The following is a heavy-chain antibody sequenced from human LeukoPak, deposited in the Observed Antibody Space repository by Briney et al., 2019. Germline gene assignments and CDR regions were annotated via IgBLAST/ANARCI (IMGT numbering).Heavy chain of an antibody. V-gene: IGHV3-48*02. J-gene: IGHJ4*02. Sequence: PGGSLRLSCAVSGFIFSRYSMNWVRQAPGKGLEWVSYISSSSSTMYFADSVKGRSTISRDNTRNSLYLQMNSLRHEDTAFYYCAKDATNAFRAYFDYWGQGALVTVSS. D-gene: IGHD2-2*01. CDR1: GFIFSRYS. CDR3: AKDATNAFRAYFDY. CDR2: ISSSSSTM.